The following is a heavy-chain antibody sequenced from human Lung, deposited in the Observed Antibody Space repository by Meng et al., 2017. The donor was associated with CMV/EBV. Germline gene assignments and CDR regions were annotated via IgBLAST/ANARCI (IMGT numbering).Heavy chain of an antibody. CDR2: IQGSDI. CDR3: ARASPYGRSYFDY. CDR1: GFTFSNYW. V-gene: IGHV3-74*01. D-gene: IGHD3-10*01. J-gene: IGHJ4*02. Sequence: GESXKIPCAASGFTFSNYWMHWVRQAPGKGLVWVSRIQGSDIAYADSVQGRFSISRDNAKNTLYLQSNSLRVEDTAVYYCARASPYGRSYFDYWRQGALVTVSS.